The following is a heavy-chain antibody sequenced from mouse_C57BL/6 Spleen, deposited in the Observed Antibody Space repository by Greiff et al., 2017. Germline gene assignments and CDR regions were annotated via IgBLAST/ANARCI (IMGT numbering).Heavy chain of an antibody. CDR3: TNYYYGSSAY. Sequence: VQLQQSGAELVRPGASVTLSCKASGYTFTDYEMHWVKQTPVHGLEWIGAIDPETGGTAYNQKFKGKAILTADKSSSTAYMELRSLTSEDSAVYYCTNYYYGSSAYWGQGTLVTVSA. CDR2: IDPETGGT. CDR1: GYTFTDYE. J-gene: IGHJ3*01. D-gene: IGHD1-1*01. V-gene: IGHV1-15*01.